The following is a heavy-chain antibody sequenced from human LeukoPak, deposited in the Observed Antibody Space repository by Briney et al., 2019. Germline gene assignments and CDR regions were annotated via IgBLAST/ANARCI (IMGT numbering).Heavy chain of an antibody. J-gene: IGHJ3*02. CDR3: ARVVAWLQFSGSAFDM. V-gene: IGHV1-2*02. CDR1: GYTFTDYY. CDR2: INPNSGGT. D-gene: IGHD5-24*01. Sequence: ASVTVSFKASGYTFTDYYVHWVRQAPGQGLEWMGWINPNSGGTNYAQKFQGRVTITRDTSISTAYMELTSLRSDDTAVFYCARVVAWLQFSGSAFDMWGQGTMVTVSS.